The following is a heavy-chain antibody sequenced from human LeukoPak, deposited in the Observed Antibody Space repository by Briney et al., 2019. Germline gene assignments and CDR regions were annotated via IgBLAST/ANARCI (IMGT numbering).Heavy chain of an antibody. D-gene: IGHD3-22*01. CDR3: ARGNPDYDLSGYGVFDF. CDR1: GASLSGYY. J-gene: IGHJ4*02. V-gene: IGHV4-59*01. CDR2: NSYSRST. Sequence: SETLSLTCTVSGASLSGYYWTWIRQPPGKGLEWIGYNSYSRSTNYNPSLKSRVTISVDTSKNQFSLKLNSVTAADTAVYYCARGNPDYDLSGYGVFDFWGQGILVTVSS.